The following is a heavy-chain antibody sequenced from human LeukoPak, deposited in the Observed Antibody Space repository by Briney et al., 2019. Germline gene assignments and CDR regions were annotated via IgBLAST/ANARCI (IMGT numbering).Heavy chain of an antibody. CDR2: IRHDGSTK. J-gene: IGHJ4*02. V-gene: IGHV3-30*02. D-gene: IGHD2-15*01. CDR1: GFTSSSYA. CDR3: AKDPHTLGYCSGGSCFSLDY. Sequence: PGGSLRLSCAASGFTSSSYAIHWVRQAPGKGLEWVAFIRHDGSTKYYADSVKGRFTISRDNSKNTLYLQMNSLRDEDTAVYYCAKDPHTLGYCSGGSCFSLDYWGQGTLVTVSS.